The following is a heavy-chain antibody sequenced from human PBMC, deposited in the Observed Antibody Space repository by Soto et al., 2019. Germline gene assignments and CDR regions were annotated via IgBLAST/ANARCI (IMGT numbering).Heavy chain of an antibody. V-gene: IGHV3-15*07. CDR1: GFTFTNTW. CDR3: TTVRTY. J-gene: IGHJ4*02. Sequence: DVKLVESGGGLVKPGGSLRLSCAASGFTFTNTWMNWVRQAPGRGLEWVGRIKSKTDGGTTDYAAPVKGRFTISRDDSKNTLYLYMDGLEAEDTAVYYCTTVRTYWGQGTLVTVSS. CDR2: IKSKTDGGTT.